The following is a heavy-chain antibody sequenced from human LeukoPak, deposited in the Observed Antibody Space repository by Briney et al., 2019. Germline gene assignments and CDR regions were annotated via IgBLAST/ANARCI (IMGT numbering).Heavy chain of an antibody. Sequence: GGSLRLSCAASGFTFSSYGMHWVRQAPGKGLEWVAVIWYDGSNKYYADSVKGRFTTSRDNSKNTLDLQMNRLRAEDTAVYYCARVGGEGYCSSTSCYEGYYFDYWGEGTLVTVSS. CDR3: ARVGGEGYCSSTSCYEGYYFDY. CDR2: IWYDGSNK. J-gene: IGHJ4*02. CDR1: GFTFSSYG. D-gene: IGHD2-2*01. V-gene: IGHV3-33*01.